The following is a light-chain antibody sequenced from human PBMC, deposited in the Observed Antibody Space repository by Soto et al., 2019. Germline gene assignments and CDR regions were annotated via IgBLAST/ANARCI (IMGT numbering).Light chain of an antibody. CDR2: GNS. Sequence: QSVLTQPPSVSGAPGQRVTISCTGSSSNIGAGYDVHWYQQLPGTAPKLLIYGNSNRPSGVPDQFSGSKSGTSASRAITGLEAEDEADYYCQSYDSSLSVVFGGGTKLTVL. J-gene: IGLJ2*01. CDR3: QSYDSSLSVV. V-gene: IGLV1-40*01. CDR1: SSNIGAGYD.